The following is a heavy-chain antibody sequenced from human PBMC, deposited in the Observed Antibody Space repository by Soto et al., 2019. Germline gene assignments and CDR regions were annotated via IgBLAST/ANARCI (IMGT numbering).Heavy chain of an antibody. CDR2: ISGRGGRS. CDR3: AKAYFVWSSEQPYYFDY. D-gene: IGHD3-16*01. CDR1: GFTFSNYA. J-gene: IGHJ4*02. Sequence: EVQLLDSGGGLVQPGGSLRLSCAASGFTFSNYAMTWVRQGPGKGLEWVSGISGRGGRSYYADSVKGRFTISRNNSKSTLYIQMNSLRAEDTAVYYCAKAYFVWSSEQPYYFDYWGQGTLVTVSS. V-gene: IGHV3-23*01.